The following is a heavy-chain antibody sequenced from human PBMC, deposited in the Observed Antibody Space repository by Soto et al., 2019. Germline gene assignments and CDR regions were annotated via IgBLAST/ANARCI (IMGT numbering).Heavy chain of an antibody. V-gene: IGHV3-23*01. Sequence: GGSLRLSCAASGFTFSSYAMSWVRQAPGKGLEWVSAISGSGGSTYYADSVKGRFTISRDNSKNTLYLQMNSLRAEDTAVYYCAKDHYYGSGSYYYFDYWGQGTLVTVSS. CDR1: GFTFSSYA. CDR3: AKDHYYGSGSYYYFDY. CDR2: ISGSGGST. J-gene: IGHJ4*02. D-gene: IGHD3-10*01.